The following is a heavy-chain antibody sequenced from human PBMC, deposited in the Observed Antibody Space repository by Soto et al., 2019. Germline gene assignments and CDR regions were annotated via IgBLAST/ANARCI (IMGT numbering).Heavy chain of an antibody. V-gene: IGHV3-23*01. CDR2: ISGSGDSA. Sequence: PGGSLRLSCAASGFTFSTYAMSWVRQAPGKGLEWVSAISGSGDSAYYADSVKGRFTISRDNSKNTLYLQMNSLRAEDTAVYSCAKDKYSGSYYWLDPWGQGTLVTVYS. CDR1: GFTFSTYA. CDR3: AKDKYSGSYYWLDP. J-gene: IGHJ5*02. D-gene: IGHD1-26*01.